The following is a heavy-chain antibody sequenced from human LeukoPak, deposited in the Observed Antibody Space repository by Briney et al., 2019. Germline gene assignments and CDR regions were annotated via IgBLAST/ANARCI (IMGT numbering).Heavy chain of an antibody. J-gene: IGHJ3*02. V-gene: IGHV1-69*04. CDR2: IIPILGIA. Sequence: ASVKVSCKASGGTFSSYAISWVRQAPGQGLEWMGRIIPILGIANYAQKFQGRVTITADKSTSTAYMELSSLRSEDTAVYYCARGGNCSSTSCYASRAFDIWGQGAMVTVSS. D-gene: IGHD2-2*01. CDR1: GGTFSSYA. CDR3: ARGGNCSSTSCYASRAFDI.